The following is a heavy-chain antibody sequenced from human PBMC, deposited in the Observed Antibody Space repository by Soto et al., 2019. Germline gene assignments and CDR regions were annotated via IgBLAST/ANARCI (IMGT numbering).Heavy chain of an antibody. CDR3: ARTSRFDC. Sequence: PSETLSLTCTVSGGSISDDTYYWGWIRQPPGKGLEWIGSIYYSGTSSYNPSLESRVTMSVDTSKKQLSLRLRSVTATDTAVYYCARTSRFDCWGQGTLVT. CDR1: GGSISDDTYY. J-gene: IGHJ4*02. CDR2: IYYSGTS. D-gene: IGHD6-6*01. V-gene: IGHV4-39*01.